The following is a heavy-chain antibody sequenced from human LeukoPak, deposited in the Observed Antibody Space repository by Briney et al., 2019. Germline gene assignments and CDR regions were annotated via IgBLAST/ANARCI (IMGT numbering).Heavy chain of an antibody. Sequence: GGSLRLSCAASGFTFSGSDMHWVRQASGKGLEWVGRIRSKANSYATAYAASVKGRFTISRDDSKNTAYLQMNSLKTEDTAVYYCTRQGGSSLLPAFDSWGQGTMVTVSS. CDR3: TRQGGSSLLPAFDS. V-gene: IGHV3-73*01. CDR1: GFTFSGSD. CDR2: IRSKANSYAT. J-gene: IGHJ3*02. D-gene: IGHD1-26*01.